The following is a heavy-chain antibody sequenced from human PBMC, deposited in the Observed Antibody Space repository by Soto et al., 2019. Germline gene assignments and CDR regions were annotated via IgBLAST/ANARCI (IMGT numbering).Heavy chain of an antibody. J-gene: IGHJ4*02. V-gene: IGHV4-38-2*01. CDR2: IKNSVGT. Sequence: PSETLSLTCAVSGYSITSGYYWGWVRQTPGKGLEFIGSIKNSVGTYYNPSLTSRVTISLDMSKNQFSLKLSSVTAADTAVYYCARLDLVWPFDYWGQGTLVAVSP. CDR1: GYSITSGYY. CDR3: ARLDLVWPFDY. D-gene: IGHD5-12*01.